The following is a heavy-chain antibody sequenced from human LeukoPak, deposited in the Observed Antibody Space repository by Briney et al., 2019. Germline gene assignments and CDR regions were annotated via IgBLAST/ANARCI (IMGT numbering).Heavy chain of an antibody. Sequence: SETLSLTCTVSGGSISSYYWSWIRQPPGKGLEWIGYIYYSGSTNYNPSLKSRVTISVDTSKNQFSLRLSSVTAADTAVYYCAREGDPLTMVRGVIIRTYPFDYWGQGTLVTVSS. CDR2: IYYSGST. J-gene: IGHJ4*02. CDR3: AREGDPLTMVRGVIIRTYPFDY. V-gene: IGHV4-59*01. D-gene: IGHD3-10*01. CDR1: GGSISSYY.